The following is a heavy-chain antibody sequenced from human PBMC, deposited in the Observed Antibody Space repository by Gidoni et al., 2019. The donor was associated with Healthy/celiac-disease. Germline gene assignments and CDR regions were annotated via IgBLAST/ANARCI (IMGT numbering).Heavy chain of an antibody. CDR3: ARVGIVVVPAAPQSNYYYGMDV. V-gene: IGHV4-4*07. Sequence: QVQLQESGPGLVKPSETLSLTCTVSGGHISSYYSSWLRQPAGKGLEWIGRIYTSGSTNYNPSLKSRVTMSVDTSKNQFSLKLSSVTAADTAVYYCARVGIVVVPAAPQSNYYYGMDVWGQGTTVTVSS. CDR2: IYTSGST. D-gene: IGHD2-2*01. CDR1: GGHISSYY. J-gene: IGHJ6*02.